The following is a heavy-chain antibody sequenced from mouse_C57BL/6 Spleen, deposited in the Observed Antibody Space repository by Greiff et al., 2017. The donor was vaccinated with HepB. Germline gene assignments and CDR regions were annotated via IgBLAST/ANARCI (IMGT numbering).Heavy chain of an antibody. CDR1: GYAFTNYL. J-gene: IGHJ2*01. D-gene: IGHD1-1*01. V-gene: IGHV1-54*01. CDR2: INPGSGGT. CDR3: ARDHGSAFDY. Sequence: VQLQQSGAELVRPGPSVKVSCKASGYAFTNYLIEWVKQRPGQGLEWIGVINPGSGGTNYNEKFKGKATLTADKSSSTAYMQLSSLTSEDSAVYFCARDHGSAFDYWGQGTTLTVSS.